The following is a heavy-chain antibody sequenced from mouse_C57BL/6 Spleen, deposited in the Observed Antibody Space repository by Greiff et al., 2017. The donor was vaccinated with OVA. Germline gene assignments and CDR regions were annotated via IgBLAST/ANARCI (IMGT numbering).Heavy chain of an antibody. V-gene: IGHV1-80*01. CDR3: ARSTGTGYYFDY. D-gene: IGHD4-1*01. Sequence: VQLQQSGAELVKPGASVKISCKASGYAFSSYWLNWVKQRPGKGLEWIGQIYPGDGDTNYNGKFKGKATLTADKPSSTAYMQLSSLTSEDSAVYFCARSTGTGYYFDYWGQGTTLTVSA. CDR1: GYAFSSYW. CDR2: IYPGDGDT. J-gene: IGHJ2*01.